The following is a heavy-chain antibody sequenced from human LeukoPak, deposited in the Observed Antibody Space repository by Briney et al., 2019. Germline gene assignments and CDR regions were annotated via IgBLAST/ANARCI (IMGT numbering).Heavy chain of an antibody. D-gene: IGHD3-10*01. Sequence: GGSLRLSCAAPGTTFPDHGMSWVRQAPGKGLEWVSGINWDGGSTGYGDSVKGRFTISRDNSKNTLYLQMNSLRAEDTAVYYCAKDRPPYYYGSGSPDWWGQGTLVTVSS. CDR2: INWDGGST. CDR3: AKDRPPYYYGSGSPDW. V-gene: IGHV3-20*04. CDR1: GTTFPDHG. J-gene: IGHJ4*02.